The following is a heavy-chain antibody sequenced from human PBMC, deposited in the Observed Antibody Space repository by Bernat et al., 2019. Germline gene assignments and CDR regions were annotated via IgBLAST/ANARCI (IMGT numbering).Heavy chain of an antibody. CDR1: GFTFSSYG. CDR3: ARDHEEGFRELLIYYYYMDV. CDR2: IWYDGSNK. Sequence: QVQLVESGGGVVQPGGSLRLSCAASGFTFSSYGMHWVRQAPGKGLEWVAVIWYDGSNKYYADSVKGRFTISRDNSKNTLYLQMNSLRAEDTAVYYCARDHEEGFRELLIYYYYMDVWGKGTTVTVSS. V-gene: IGHV3-33*01. J-gene: IGHJ6*03. D-gene: IGHD3-10*01.